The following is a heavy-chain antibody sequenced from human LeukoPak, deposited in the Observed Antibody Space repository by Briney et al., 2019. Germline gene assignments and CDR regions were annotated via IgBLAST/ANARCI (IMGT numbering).Heavy chain of an antibody. D-gene: IGHD3-16*02. Sequence: GGSLRLSCAASGFTFSSYWMSWVRQAPGKGLEWVANIKQDGSEKYYVDSVKGRFTISRDNAKNSLYLQLNSLRAEDTAVYYCARHSHYDYVWGSYRLSSLDYWGQGTLVTVSS. CDR2: IKQDGSEK. CDR3: ARHSHYDYVWGSYRLSSLDY. CDR1: GFTFSSYW. J-gene: IGHJ4*02. V-gene: IGHV3-7*03.